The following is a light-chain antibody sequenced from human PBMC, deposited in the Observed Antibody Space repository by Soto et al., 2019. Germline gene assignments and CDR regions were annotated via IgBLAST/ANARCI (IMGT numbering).Light chain of an antibody. CDR3: QQRVKWPLFS. J-gene: IGKJ3*01. Sequence: EIVLTQSPATLSLSPGERATLSCRASESVTNNIVWYQQKPGQAPRLLIYYASNRATGIPARFSGSGFGTDFTLPISSLEPEDFAVYYCQQRVKWPLFSFGPGTRLDFK. V-gene: IGKV3-11*01. CDR2: YAS. CDR1: ESVTNN.